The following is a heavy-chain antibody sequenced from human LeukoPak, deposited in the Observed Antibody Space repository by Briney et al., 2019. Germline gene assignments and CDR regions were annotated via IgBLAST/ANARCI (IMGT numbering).Heavy chain of an antibody. J-gene: IGHJ4*02. CDR3: ARESPVTTGPPCYFDY. D-gene: IGHD4-17*01. V-gene: IGHV3-30*04. Sequence: GGSLRLSCAASGFTFSSYSMHWVRQAPGKGLKWVAVISYDGSNKYYADSVKGRFTISRDNSKNTLYLQMSSLRAEDTAVFYCARESPVTTGPPCYFDYWGQGTLVTVSS. CDR1: GFTFSSYS. CDR2: ISYDGSNK.